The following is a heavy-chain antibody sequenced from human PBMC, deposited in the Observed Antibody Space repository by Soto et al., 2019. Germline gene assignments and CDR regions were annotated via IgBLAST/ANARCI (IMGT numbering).Heavy chain of an antibody. CDR2: TYYRSKWYN. D-gene: IGHD3-10*01. Sequence: SQTLSLTCAISGDSVSSNSAAWNWIRQSPSRGLEWLGRTYYRSKWYNDYAVSVKSRITINPDTSKNQFSLKLSSVTAADTAVYYCARGGRYYGSGSYSRYYGMDVWGQGTTVTVSS. V-gene: IGHV6-1*01. CDR3: ARGGRYYGSGSYSRYYGMDV. CDR1: GDSVSSNSAA. J-gene: IGHJ6*02.